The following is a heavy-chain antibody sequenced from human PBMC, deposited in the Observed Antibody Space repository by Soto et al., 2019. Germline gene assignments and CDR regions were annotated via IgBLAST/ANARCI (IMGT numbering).Heavy chain of an antibody. CDR1: GFTFSSYS. V-gene: IGHV3-21*01. D-gene: IGHD4-17*01. CDR3: ARDRRLRPAPVDY. J-gene: IGHJ4*02. CDR2: ISSSSSYI. Sequence: GGSLRLSCAASGFTFSSYSMNWVRQAPGKGLEWVSSISSSSSYIYYADSVKGRFTISRDNAKNSLYLQMNSLRAEDTAVYYCARDRRLRPAPVDYWGQGTLVTVSS.